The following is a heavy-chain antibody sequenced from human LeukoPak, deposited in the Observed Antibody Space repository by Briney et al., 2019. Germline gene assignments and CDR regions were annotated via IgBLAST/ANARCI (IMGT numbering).Heavy chain of an antibody. D-gene: IGHD3-22*01. Sequence: ASVKVSCKASGYTFTSYAMNWVRQAPGQGLEWMGWINTNTGNPTYAQGFTGRFVFSLDTSVSTTYLQISSLKAEDTAVYYCARSMYYYDSSGNWFDPWGQGTLVTVSS. V-gene: IGHV7-4-1*02. CDR1: GYTFTSYA. J-gene: IGHJ5*02. CDR3: ARSMYYYDSSGNWFDP. CDR2: INTNTGNP.